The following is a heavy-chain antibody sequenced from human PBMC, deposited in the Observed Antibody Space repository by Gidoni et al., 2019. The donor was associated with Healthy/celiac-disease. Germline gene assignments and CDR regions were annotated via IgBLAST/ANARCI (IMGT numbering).Heavy chain of an antibody. CDR3: ARANQRYDLWSGYYGVDYFDY. CDR1: GGSFSGYS. J-gene: IGHJ4*02. D-gene: IGHD3-3*01. CDR2: INHSGST. Sequence: QVQLQPWGAGLLNPSETLSLTCAVYGGSFSGYSWRWIRQPPGKGLEWIGEINHSGSTNYNPDLKSRVTISVDTAKNQFARKLSSVTAADTAVYYGARANQRYDLWSGYYGVDYFDYWGQGTLVTVSS. V-gene: IGHV4-34*01.